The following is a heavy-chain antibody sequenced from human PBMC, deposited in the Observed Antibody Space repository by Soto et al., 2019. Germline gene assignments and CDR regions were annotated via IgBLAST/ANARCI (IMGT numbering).Heavy chain of an antibody. CDR2: IYDGGTT. J-gene: IGHJ4*02. D-gene: IGHD7-27*01. CDR3: ARGPSGDKIDY. Sequence: QVQLQESGPRLVSPSQTLSLTSTVSGGSISSAAYCWSWIRQSPDKGLEWIGHIYDGGTTYSSPSLKGRVTISADTSETQFSLKLSSVSAADTAVYYCARGPSGDKIDYWGQGIQVTVSS. CDR1: GGSISSAAYC. V-gene: IGHV4-30-4*01.